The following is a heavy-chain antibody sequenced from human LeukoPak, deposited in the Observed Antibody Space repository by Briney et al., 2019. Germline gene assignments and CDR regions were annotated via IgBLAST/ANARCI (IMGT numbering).Heavy chain of an antibody. CDR2: ISVYNGNT. V-gene: IGHV1-18*01. D-gene: IGHD1-26*01. CDR1: AYTFNSNA. J-gene: IGHJ5*02. CDR3: ARDLAGTVGVTAWFHP. Sequence: ASVKVSCKASAYTFNSNAISWMRQAPGQGLEWMGWISVYNGNTNYAQKLHGRVTMTTETSTNIVYMELRSLTFDDTAVYYCARDLAGTVGVTAWFHPWGQGTLVTVSS.